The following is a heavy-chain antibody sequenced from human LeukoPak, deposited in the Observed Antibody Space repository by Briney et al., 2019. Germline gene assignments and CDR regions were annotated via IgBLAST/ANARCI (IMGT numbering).Heavy chain of an antibody. CDR1: GFAFSSYS. CDR2: ISSSSSYI. D-gene: IGHD3-22*01. Sequence: GGSLRLSCAASGFAFSSYSMNWVRQAPGKGLEWVSSISSSSSYIYYADSVKGRFTISRDNAKNSLYLQMNSLRAEDTAVYYCARGGTSGHYFWYFDYWGQGTLVTVSS. J-gene: IGHJ4*02. V-gene: IGHV3-21*01. CDR3: ARGGTSGHYFWYFDY.